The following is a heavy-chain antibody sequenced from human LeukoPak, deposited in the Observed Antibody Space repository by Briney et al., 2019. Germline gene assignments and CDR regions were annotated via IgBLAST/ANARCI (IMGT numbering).Heavy chain of an antibody. D-gene: IGHD2-15*01. CDR1: GFTLSNYA. CDR3: AKSGTACSGGSCYSHYFDF. Sequence: PGGSLRLSCVASGFTLSNYAVHWVRQAPGKGLEWVAVISYDGNDKYHADSAKGRFTISRDNSKNTVYLQLNSLRAEDTAVYYCAKSGTACSGGSCYSHYFDFWGQGTLVTVSS. J-gene: IGHJ4*02. V-gene: IGHV3-30-3*02. CDR2: ISYDGNDK.